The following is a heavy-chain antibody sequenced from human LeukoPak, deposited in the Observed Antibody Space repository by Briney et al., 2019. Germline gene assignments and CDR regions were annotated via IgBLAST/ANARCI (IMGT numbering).Heavy chain of an antibody. V-gene: IGHV3-9*01. CDR2: ISWNSGSI. CDR3: AKDGDGHSYGLFDY. CDR1: GFTFDDYA. J-gene: IGHJ4*02. D-gene: IGHD5-18*01. Sequence: GGSLRLSCAASGFTFDDYAMHWVRQAPGKGLEWVSGISWNSGSIGYADSVKGRFTISRDNAKNSLYLQMNSLRTEDTAVYYCAKDGDGHSYGLFDYWGQGTLVTVSS.